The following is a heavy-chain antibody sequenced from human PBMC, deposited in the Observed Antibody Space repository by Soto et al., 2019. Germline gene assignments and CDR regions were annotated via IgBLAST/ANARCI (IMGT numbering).Heavy chain of an antibody. J-gene: IGHJ4*02. CDR1: AFKFSDYY. V-gene: IGHV3-11*01. CDR2: ISGSGDVI. Sequence: GGSLRLSCAASAFKFSDYYMSWVRQAPGKGLEWVSYISGSGDVIYYADSVKGRFTVSRDNDKKSVHLQMDTLRAEDTALYYCATAEVDYWGPGTLVTVSS. CDR3: ATAEVDY.